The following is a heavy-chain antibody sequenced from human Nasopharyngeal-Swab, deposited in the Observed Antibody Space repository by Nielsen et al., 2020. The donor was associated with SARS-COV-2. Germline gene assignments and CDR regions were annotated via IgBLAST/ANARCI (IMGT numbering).Heavy chain of an antibody. D-gene: IGHD1-1*01. Sequence: GESLKISCAASGFTFSSYGMHWVRQAPGKGLEWVAVISYDGSNKYYADSVKGRFTISRDNSKNTLYPQMNSLRAEDTALYYCAKSVTNSIEVAPFSDWGQGTLVTVSS. V-gene: IGHV3-30*18. J-gene: IGHJ4*02. CDR2: ISYDGSNK. CDR3: AKSVTNSIEVAPFSD. CDR1: GFTFSSYG.